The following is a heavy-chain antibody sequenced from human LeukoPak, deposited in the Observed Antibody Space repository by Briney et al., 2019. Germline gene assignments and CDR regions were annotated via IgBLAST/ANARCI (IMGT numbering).Heavy chain of an antibody. CDR2: IYSGGST. CDR1: GFTVSSNY. D-gene: IGHD6-19*01. CDR3: ARGIAVAHDAFDI. Sequence: GGSLRLSCAASGFTVSSNYMSWVRQAPGKGLEWVSVIYSGGSTYYADSVKGRFSISRHNSKNTLYLQVNSLRAEDTAVYYCARGIAVAHDAFDIWGQGTMVTVSS. V-gene: IGHV3-53*04. J-gene: IGHJ3*02.